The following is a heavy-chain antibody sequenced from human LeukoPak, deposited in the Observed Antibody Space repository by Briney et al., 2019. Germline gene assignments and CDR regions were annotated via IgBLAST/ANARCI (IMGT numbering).Heavy chain of an antibody. D-gene: IGHD4-17*01. CDR3: ARESTVTRYFDL. CDR1: GGSFSGYY. J-gene: IGHJ2*01. CDR2: INHRGST. Sequence: SETLSLTCAVYGGSFSGYYWSWIRQPPGKGLEWIGEINHRGSTNYNPSLKSRVTISVDTSKNQFSLKLSSVTAADTTVYYCARESTVTRYFDLWGRGTLVTVSS. V-gene: IGHV4-34*01.